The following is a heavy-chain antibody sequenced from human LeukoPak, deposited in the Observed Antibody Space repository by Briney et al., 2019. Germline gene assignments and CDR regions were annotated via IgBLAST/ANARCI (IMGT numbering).Heavy chain of an antibody. V-gene: IGHV3-48*01. CDR3: AKAHRTIFGVVIRGYYFDY. D-gene: IGHD3-3*01. CDR1: GFTFDDHG. Sequence: GGSLRLXCAASGFTFDDHGMTWVRQAPGKGLESVSYISSSSSTIYYADSVKGRFTISRDNSKNTLYLQMNSLRAEDTAVYYCAKAHRTIFGVVIRGYYFDYWGQGTLVTVSS. CDR2: ISSSSSTI. J-gene: IGHJ4*02.